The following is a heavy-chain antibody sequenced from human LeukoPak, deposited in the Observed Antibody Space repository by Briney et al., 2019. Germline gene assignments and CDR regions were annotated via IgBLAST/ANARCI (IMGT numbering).Heavy chain of an antibody. D-gene: IGHD1-26*01. CDR3: ARGAASGNFDY. CDR2: IYTTGST. J-gene: IGHJ4*02. Sequence: TSETLSLTCTVSGGSISSYYWSWIRQPAGKGLECIGRIYTTGSTNYNPSLKSRVTISVDTSKNQFSLKLSSVTAADTAVYYCARGAASGNFDYWGQGTLVTVSS. CDR1: GGSISSYY. V-gene: IGHV4-4*07.